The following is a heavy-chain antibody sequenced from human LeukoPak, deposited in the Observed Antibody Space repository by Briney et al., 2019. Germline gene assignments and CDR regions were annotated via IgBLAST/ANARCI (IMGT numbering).Heavy chain of an antibody. CDR2: INHSGST. CDR3: ARGRSPRAYYYDSSGYYYFDY. D-gene: IGHD3-22*01. V-gene: IGHV4-34*01. J-gene: IGHJ4*02. CDR1: GGSFSGYY. Sequence: PSETLSLTCAVYGGSFSGYYWSWLRQPPGKGLEWIGEINHSGSTNYNPSLKSRVTISVDTSKNQFSLKLSSVTAADTAVYYCARGRSPRAYYYDSSGYYYFDYWGQGTLVTVSS.